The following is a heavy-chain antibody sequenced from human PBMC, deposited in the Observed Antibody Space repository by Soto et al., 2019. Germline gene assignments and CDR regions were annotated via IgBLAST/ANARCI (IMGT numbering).Heavy chain of an antibody. V-gene: IGHV3-30*18. CDR1: GFTFSSYG. J-gene: IGHJ6*02. CDR3: VKDARTIVTGYYYSMDV. Sequence: PGGSLRLSCAASGFTFSSYGMHWVRQAPGKGLEWVAVVSYDGSNKYYADSVKGRFTISRDNSKNTLYLQMNSLRAEDTAVYYCVKDARTIVTGYYYSMDVWGQGTTVTVSS. CDR2: VSYDGSNK. D-gene: IGHD3-3*01.